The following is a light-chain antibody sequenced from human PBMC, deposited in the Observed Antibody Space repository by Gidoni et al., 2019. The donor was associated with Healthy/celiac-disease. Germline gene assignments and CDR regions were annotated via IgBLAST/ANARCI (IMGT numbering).Light chain of an antibody. Sequence: IVLNQSPLSLPVTPGEPASISCSSSQSLLHSNGYHSLDWYLQKPGKSPQLLIYLGSNRASGVPDRFSGSGSGTDFTLKIRRVEAEDVGVYYCMQHLQTPITFGGGTKVEIK. CDR2: LGS. J-gene: IGKJ4*01. V-gene: IGKV2-28*01. CDR3: MQHLQTPIT. CDR1: QSLLHSNGYHS.